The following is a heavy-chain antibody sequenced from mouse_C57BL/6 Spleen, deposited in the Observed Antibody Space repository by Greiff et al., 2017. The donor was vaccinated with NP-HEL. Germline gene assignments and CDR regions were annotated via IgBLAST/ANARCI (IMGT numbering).Heavy chain of an antibody. V-gene: IGHV5-6*01. CDR3: ARDGFYYYAMDY. CDR2: ISSGGSYT. Sequence: DVQLQESGGDLVKPGGSLKLSCAASGFTFSSYGMSWVRQTPDKRLEWVATISSGGSYTYYPDSVKGRFTISRDNAKNTLYLQMSSLKSEDTAMYYCARDGFYYYAMDYWGQGTSVTVSS. D-gene: IGHD2-3*01. J-gene: IGHJ4*01. CDR1: GFTFSSYG.